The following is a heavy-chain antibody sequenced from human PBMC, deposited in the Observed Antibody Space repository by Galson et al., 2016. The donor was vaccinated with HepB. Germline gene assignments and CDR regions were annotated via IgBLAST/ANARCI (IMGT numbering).Heavy chain of an antibody. D-gene: IGHD6-13*01. CDR1: GDSINSGAYY. Sequence: TLSLTCAVSGDSINSGAYYWSWLRQPAGKGLEWIGRIYTGGSTNYNPSLQSRVTISVDTSKNHVSLKLSSVTAADTAVYFCARMQQPGYHDAFDIWGQGTMLTVSS. CDR3: ARMQQPGYHDAFDI. J-gene: IGHJ3*02. V-gene: IGHV4-61*02. CDR2: IYTGGST.